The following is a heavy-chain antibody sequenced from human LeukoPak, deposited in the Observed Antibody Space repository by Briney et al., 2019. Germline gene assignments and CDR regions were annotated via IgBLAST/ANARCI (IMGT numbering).Heavy chain of an antibody. J-gene: IGHJ4*02. V-gene: IGHV3-74*01. CDR1: GFTFRDYW. CDR2: INGDETSR. Sequence: GGSLRLSCTASGFTFRDYWMHWIRQTPREGLVWVSRINGDETSRAYADFVEGRFTISRDNSKNTLYLQMNSLRAEDTAVYYCARGSGYDILTGYFDYWGQGTLVTVSS. CDR3: ARGSGYDILTGYFDY. D-gene: IGHD3-9*01.